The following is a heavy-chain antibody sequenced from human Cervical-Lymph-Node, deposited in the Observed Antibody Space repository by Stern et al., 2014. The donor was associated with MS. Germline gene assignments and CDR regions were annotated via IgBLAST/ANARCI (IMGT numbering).Heavy chain of an antibody. CDR2: SYHSGST. CDR3: ARSDRLWGSFDY. D-gene: IGHD3-16*01. J-gene: IGHJ4*02. V-gene: IGHV4-31*03. CDR1: GGSISTVGYY. Sequence: QVQLQESGPGLVKPSQTLSLTCTVSGGSISTVGYYWTWIRQHPGKGLEWIGYSYHSGSTYYNPSLKSRASISVDTSKTQFSLNVTSVTAADTALYYCARSDRLWGSFDYWGQGTLVTVSS.